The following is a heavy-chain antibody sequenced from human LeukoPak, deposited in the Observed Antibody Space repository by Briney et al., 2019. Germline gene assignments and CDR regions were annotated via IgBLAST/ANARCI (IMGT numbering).Heavy chain of an antibody. CDR3: ARTRLPRGRTAPRVYAFDI. CDR1: GGSFSGYY. J-gene: IGHJ3*02. V-gene: IGHV4-34*01. Sequence: SETLSLTCAVYGGSFSGYYWSWIRQPPGKGLEWIGEINHSGSTNYNPSLKSRVTISVDTSKNQFSLKLSSVTAADTAVYYRARTRLPRGRTAPRVYAFDIWGQGTMVTVSS. D-gene: IGHD2-15*01. CDR2: INHSGST.